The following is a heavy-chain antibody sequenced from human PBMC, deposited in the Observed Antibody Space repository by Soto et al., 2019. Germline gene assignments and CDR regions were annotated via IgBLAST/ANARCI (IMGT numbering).Heavy chain of an antibody. D-gene: IGHD3-10*01. CDR3: TKDGRGSGSHYNSFGY. CDR2: IYSTGTT. CDR1: GFTVGNNY. J-gene: IGHJ4*02. Sequence: EAQLVESGGGLIQPGGSLKLSCAASGFTVGNNYMSWVLQAPGKGLEWVSLIYSTGTTKYADSVKGRFTVSRDNAKHSLYLHMNSVRAEDTAVYYCTKDGRGSGSHYNSFGYWGQGTLVTVSS. V-gene: IGHV3-53*01.